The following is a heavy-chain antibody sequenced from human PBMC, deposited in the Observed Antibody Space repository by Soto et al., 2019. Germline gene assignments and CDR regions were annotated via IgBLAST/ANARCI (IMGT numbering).Heavy chain of an antibody. Sequence: EVQLLESGGDLVQPGGSLRLSCAASGFTFSTSDMRWVRRAPGKGLEWVSSLRSSDASTYYADSVKGRFTTSRDNSKNTMYLQMNSLRAYDSAGYYCARLKSNSYYNDIAVCSQGTTVPVSS. V-gene: IGHV3-23*01. CDR3: ARLKSNSYYNDIAV. CDR1: GFTFSTSD. J-gene: IGHJ6*02. CDR2: LRSSDAST.